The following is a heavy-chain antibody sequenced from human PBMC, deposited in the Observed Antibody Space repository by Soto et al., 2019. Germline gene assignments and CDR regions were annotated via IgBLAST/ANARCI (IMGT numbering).Heavy chain of an antibody. V-gene: IGHV5-51*01. D-gene: IGHD3-10*01. J-gene: IGHJ6*03. CDR3: ARHLERITMVRGVLEDYYYYYMDV. CDR2: IYPGDSDT. CDR1: GYSFTSYW. Sequence: GESLKISCKGSGYSFTSYWIGWVRQMPGKGLEWMGIIYPGDSDTRYSPSFQGQVTISADKSISTAYLQWSSLKASDTAMYYCARHLERITMVRGVLEDYYYYYMDVWGKGTTVTVSS.